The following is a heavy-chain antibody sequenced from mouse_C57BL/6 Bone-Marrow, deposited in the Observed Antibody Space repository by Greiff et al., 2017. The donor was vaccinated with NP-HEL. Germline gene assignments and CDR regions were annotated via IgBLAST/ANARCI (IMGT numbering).Heavy chain of an antibody. CDR3: ARGGITTNYYAMDY. Sequence: EVQLQQSGPELVKPGASVKIPCKASGYTFTDYNMDWVKQSHGKSLEWIGDINPNNGGTIYNQKFKGKATLTVDKSSSTAYMELRSLTSEDTAVYYCARGGITTNYYAMDYWGQGTSVTVSS. CDR2: INPNNGGT. CDR1: GYTFTDYN. J-gene: IGHJ4*01. V-gene: IGHV1-18*01. D-gene: IGHD1-1*01.